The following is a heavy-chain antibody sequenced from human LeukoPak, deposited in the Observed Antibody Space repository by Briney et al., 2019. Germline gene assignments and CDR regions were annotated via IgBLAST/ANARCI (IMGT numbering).Heavy chain of an antibody. CDR1: GFTFGDYT. CDR2: ISWDGGNK. Sequence: GGSLRLSCAASGFTFGDYTMHWVRQAPGKGLEWVSLISWDGGNKYYADSVKGRFTISRDNSKNSLYLQMKSLRTEDTALYYCAKALKRYCISTSCYPFDYWGQGTLVTVSS. D-gene: IGHD2-2*01. J-gene: IGHJ4*02. CDR3: AKALKRYCISTSCYPFDY. V-gene: IGHV3-43*01.